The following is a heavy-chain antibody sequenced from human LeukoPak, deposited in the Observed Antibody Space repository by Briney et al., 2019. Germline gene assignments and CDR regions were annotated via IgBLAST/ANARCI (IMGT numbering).Heavy chain of an antibody. CDR2: ISSSGSTI. J-gene: IGHJ3*02. D-gene: IGHD3-22*01. CDR1: GFTFSSYA. V-gene: IGHV3-48*04. CDR3: AKLSGYYLDGAAFDI. Sequence: GGSLRLSCAASGFTFSSYAMSWVRQAPGKGLEWVSYISSSGSTIYYADSVKGRFTISRDNAKNSLYLQMNSLRAEDTAVYYCAKLSGYYLDGAAFDIWGQGTMVTVSS.